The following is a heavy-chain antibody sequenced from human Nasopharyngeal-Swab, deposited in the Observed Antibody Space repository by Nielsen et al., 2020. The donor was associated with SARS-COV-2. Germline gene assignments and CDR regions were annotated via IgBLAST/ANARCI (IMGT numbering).Heavy chain of an antibody. CDR1: GYTFTSYG. V-gene: IGHV1-18*01. J-gene: IGHJ2*01. CDR3: AIGEKGYSYGYYWYFDL. CDR2: ISAYNGNT. D-gene: IGHD5-18*01. Sequence: ASVKVSCKASGYTFTSYGISWVRQAPGQGLEWMGWISAYNGNTNYAQKLQGRVTMTTDTSTSTAYMELRSLRSDDTAVYYCAIGEKGYSYGYYWYFDLWGRGTPVTVSP.